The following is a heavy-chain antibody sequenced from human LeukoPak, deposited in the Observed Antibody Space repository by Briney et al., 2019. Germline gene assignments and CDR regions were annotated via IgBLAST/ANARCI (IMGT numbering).Heavy chain of an antibody. D-gene: IGHD3-9*01. CDR3: AKDDAWLRYQY. J-gene: IGHJ4*02. V-gene: IGHV3-7*01. CDR1: GFTFSSYW. CDR2: IKRDGSEK. Sequence: GSLRLSCAASGFTFSSYWMSWVRQAPGKGLEWVANIKRDGSEKYYVDSVKGRFTISRDNDKNSLYLQMNSLRAEDTAVYYCAKDDAWLRYQYWGQGTLVTVSS.